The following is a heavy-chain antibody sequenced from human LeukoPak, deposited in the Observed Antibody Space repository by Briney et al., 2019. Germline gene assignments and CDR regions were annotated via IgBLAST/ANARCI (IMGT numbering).Heavy chain of an antibody. D-gene: IGHD3-22*01. J-gene: IGHJ4*02. CDR2: IYHSGST. CDR1: GYSISSGYY. Sequence: SETLSLTFTVSGYSISSGYYWGWIRQPPGKGLEWIGRIYHSGSTNYNPSLKSRVSISVDTSKNQFSLKLSSVTAADTAVYYCAREYYDSSGYYYPHTDYWGQGTLDTVSS. CDR3: AREYYDSSGYYYPHTDY. V-gene: IGHV4-38-2*02.